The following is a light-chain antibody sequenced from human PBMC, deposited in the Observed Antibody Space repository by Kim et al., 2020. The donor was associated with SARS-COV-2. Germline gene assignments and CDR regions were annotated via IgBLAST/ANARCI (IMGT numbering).Light chain of an antibody. V-gene: IGKV1-39*01. CDR2: AAS. J-gene: IGKJ4*01. CDR3: QQNYDTPLT. Sequence: ASVGGRVTITCRASQSISNYLDWYQQKPGKAPKLLISAASSLQSGVPSRFSGSGSGTDFTLTISSLQPEDFATYYCQQNYDTPLTFGGGTKVEIK. CDR1: QSISNY.